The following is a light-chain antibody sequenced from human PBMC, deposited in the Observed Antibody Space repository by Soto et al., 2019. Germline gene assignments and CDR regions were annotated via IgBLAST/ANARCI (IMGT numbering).Light chain of an antibody. V-gene: IGLV1-47*02. CDR3: ATWDDILSGVV. Sequence: QSVLTQPPSASGTPGQRVTISCFGSSSNIGNNYVYWYQHLPGTAPKLIIYGNNMRPSGVPDRLSGSKSGTSASLAISGLRSEDEADYYCATWDDILSGVVFGGGTKVTVL. CDR2: GNN. J-gene: IGLJ2*01. CDR1: SSNIGNNY.